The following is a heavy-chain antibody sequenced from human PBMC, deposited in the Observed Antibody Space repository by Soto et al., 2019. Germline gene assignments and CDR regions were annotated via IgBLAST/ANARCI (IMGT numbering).Heavy chain of an antibody. CDR2: ISSSGSTI. J-gene: IGHJ6*02. CDR1: GFTFSDYY. Sequence: QVQLVESGGGLVKPGGSLRLSCAASGFTFSDYYMSWIRQAPGKGLEWVSYISSSGSTIYYADSVKGRFTISRDNAKNSLVIQMNSLRAEDTAVYYCARGLSCISTSCHVGPVDVWGQGTTVTVSS. D-gene: IGHD2-2*01. CDR3: ARGLSCISTSCHVGPVDV. V-gene: IGHV3-11*01.